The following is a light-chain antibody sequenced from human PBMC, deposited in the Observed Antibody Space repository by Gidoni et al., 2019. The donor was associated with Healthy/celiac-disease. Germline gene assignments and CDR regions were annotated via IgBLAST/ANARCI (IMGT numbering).Light chain of an antibody. CDR1: QDISNY. CDR2: DAS. J-gene: IGKJ3*01. Sequence: DIQTTQSPSSLSASVGDRVTITGQASQDISNYLNWYQQKPGKAPTLLIYDASDLETGVPPRLSGSGSETDFTFTIGGLQPEDIATSCYRRYDSLPKFTYGPGTKVEIK. CDR3: RRYDSLPKFT. V-gene: IGKV1-33*01.